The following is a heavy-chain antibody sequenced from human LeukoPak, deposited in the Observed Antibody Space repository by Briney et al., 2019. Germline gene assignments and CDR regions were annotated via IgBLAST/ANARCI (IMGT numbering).Heavy chain of an antibody. CDR2: INWNSGSN. Sequence: GRSLRLSCAASGFSFDDYSMRCVRQAPGEGLEWVSVINWNSGSNGYADSVKGPITISRDNAKNSLYLQTNSLRAEDMALYYCAKDYCAYVAGPFDYWGQGTLVTVSS. CDR1: GFSFDDYS. CDR3: AKDYCAYVAGPFDY. J-gene: IGHJ4*02. D-gene: IGHD3-16*01. V-gene: IGHV3-9*03.